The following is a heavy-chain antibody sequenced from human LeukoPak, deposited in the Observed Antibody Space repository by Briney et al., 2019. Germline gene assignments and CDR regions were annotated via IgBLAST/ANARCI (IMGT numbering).Heavy chain of an antibody. J-gene: IGHJ4*01. CDR1: GDSISNYY. D-gene: IGHD1-1*01. Sequence: SETLSLTCTVSGDSISNYYWNWVRQPPGKGLEWIGYIHYTGKTYYNPSLKSRVTMSVDTSKSQFSLKLTSVTAADTAVYYCAKWHERLLAFDSWGHGTLVTVSS. CDR2: IHYTGKT. CDR3: AKWHERLLAFDS. V-gene: IGHV4-59*01.